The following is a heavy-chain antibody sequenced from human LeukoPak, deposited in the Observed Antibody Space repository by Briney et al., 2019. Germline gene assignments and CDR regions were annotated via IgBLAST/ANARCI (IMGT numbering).Heavy chain of an antibody. Sequence: GGSLRLSCAGSGFTVSDYYMSWVRQAPGKGLEWVSVIYYTGATYYADSVKDRFTISRDNAKNSLYLQMNSLRAEDTAVYYCATDPYYDFWSGSSWVDYWGQGTLVTVSS. CDR2: IYYTGAT. CDR3: ATDPYYDFWSGSSWVDY. D-gene: IGHD3-3*01. J-gene: IGHJ4*02. CDR1: GFTVSDYY. V-gene: IGHV3-69-1*01.